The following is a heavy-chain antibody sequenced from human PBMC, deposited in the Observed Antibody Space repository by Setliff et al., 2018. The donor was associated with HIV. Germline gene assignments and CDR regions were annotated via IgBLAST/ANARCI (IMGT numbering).Heavy chain of an antibody. Sequence: SETLPLTCTVSGDSINNYHWSWIRQPPGEGLEFLGFFHYRGSPIYNPSLKSRVNISVDTSKNQFSLNLTSVTAADTSVYYCARSVARDYWYFGHWGRGTLVTVSS. CDR2: FHYRGSP. CDR1: GDSINNYH. D-gene: IGHD6-6*01. CDR3: ARSVARDYWYFGH. J-gene: IGHJ2*01. V-gene: IGHV4-59*01.